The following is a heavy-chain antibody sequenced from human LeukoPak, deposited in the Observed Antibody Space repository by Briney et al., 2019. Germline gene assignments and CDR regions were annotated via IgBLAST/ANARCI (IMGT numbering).Heavy chain of an antibody. Sequence: SQTLSLTCTVSGGSFSSDGYYWSWVRQHPGGGLEWIGYIYYSGSTYYNPSLKSRVTISVDTSKNQFSLKLTSVTAADTAVYYCAKDLQDFYGSGTWGQGTLVTVSS. CDR1: GGSFSSDGYY. V-gene: IGHV4-31*03. CDR2: IYYSGST. D-gene: IGHD3-10*01. CDR3: AKDLQDFYGSGT. J-gene: IGHJ4*02.